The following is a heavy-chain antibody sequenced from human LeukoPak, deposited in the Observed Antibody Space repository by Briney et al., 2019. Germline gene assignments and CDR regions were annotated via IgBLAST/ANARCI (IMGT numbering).Heavy chain of an antibody. Sequence: SVKVSCKASGDTFSSYTISWVRQAPGQGLEWMGRIIPILGIANYAQKFQGRVTITADKSTSTAYMELSSLRSEDTAVYYCARGFSGGESIDYWGQGTLVTVSS. CDR2: IIPILGIA. V-gene: IGHV1-69*02. CDR1: GDTFSSYT. J-gene: IGHJ4*02. D-gene: IGHD2-21*01. CDR3: ARGFSGGESIDY.